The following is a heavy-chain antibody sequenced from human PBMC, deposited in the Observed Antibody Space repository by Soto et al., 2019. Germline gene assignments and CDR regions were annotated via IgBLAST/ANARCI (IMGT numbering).Heavy chain of an antibody. V-gene: IGHV3-33*01. CDR3: AREYCSSSCYFFGY. Sequence: PGGSLRLSFAASGFTFSSYGMHWVRQAPGKGLEWVAVIWYDGSNKYYADSVKGRFTISRDNSKNTLYLQMNSLRAEDTAVYYCAREYCSSSCYFFGYWGRGTLVTVSS. D-gene: IGHD2-2*01. CDR1: GFTFSSYG. CDR2: IWYDGSNK. J-gene: IGHJ4*02.